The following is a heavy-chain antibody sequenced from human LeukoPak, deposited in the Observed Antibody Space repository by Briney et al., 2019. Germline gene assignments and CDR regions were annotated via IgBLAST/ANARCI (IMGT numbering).Heavy chain of an antibody. J-gene: IGHJ6*02. CDR1: GYTFTSYG. CDR3: ASANYDFWSGSPDYYGMDV. V-gene: IGHV1-18*01. D-gene: IGHD3-3*01. CDR2: ISAYNGNT. Sequence: ASVKVSCKASGYTFTSYGISWVRQAPGQGLEWLGWISAYNGNTNYAQKLQGRVTMTTDTSTSTAYMELRSLRSDDTAVYYCASANYDFWSGSPDYYGMDVWGQGTTVTVSS.